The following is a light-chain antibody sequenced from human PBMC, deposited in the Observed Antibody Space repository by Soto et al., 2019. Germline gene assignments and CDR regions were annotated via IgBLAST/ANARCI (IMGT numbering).Light chain of an antibody. V-gene: IGKV3-11*01. CDR3: QQRSNWPYT. CDR2: DAS. J-gene: IGKJ2*01. Sequence: EIVLTQSPATLSLSPGERATLSCRVSQSVSSYLARYQQKPGQAPRLLIYDASNRATGIPARFSGSGSGTDFTLTISSLEPEDFAVYYCQQRSNWPYTFGQGTKLEIK. CDR1: QSVSSY.